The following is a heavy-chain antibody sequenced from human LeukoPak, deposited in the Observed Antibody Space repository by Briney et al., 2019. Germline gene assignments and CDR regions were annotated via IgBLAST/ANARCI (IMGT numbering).Heavy chain of an antibody. D-gene: IGHD2-2*01. CDR3: ARELYCSSTSCPGPFDY. J-gene: IGHJ4*02. CDR1: GFTFSSYW. CDR2: IKQDGSEK. V-gene: IGHV3-7*01. Sequence: GGSLRLSCAAYGFTFSSYWMSWVRQAPGKGLEWVANIKQDGSEKYYVDSVKGRFTISRDNAKNSLYLQMNSLRAEDTAVYYCARELYCSSTSCPGPFDYWGQGTLVTVSS.